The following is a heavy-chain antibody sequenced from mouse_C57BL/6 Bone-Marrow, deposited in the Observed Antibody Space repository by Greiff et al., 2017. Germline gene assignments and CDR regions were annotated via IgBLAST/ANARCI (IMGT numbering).Heavy chain of an antibody. CDR1: GYTFTSYW. CDR2: IDHSDSYT. CDR3: AREGTPGYDYDLDY. Sequence: QVQLQQPGAELVMPGASVKLSCKASGYTFTSYWMHWVKQRPGQGLEWIGEIDHSDSYTNYNQKLKGKSTLTVDKSSRTAYMQLSSLTSEDSAVYYCAREGTPGYDYDLDYWGQGTTLTVSS. V-gene: IGHV1-69*01. J-gene: IGHJ2*01. D-gene: IGHD2-4*01.